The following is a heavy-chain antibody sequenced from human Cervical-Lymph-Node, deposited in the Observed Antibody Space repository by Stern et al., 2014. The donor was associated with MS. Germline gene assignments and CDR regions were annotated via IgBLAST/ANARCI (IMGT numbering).Heavy chain of an antibody. D-gene: IGHD2/OR15-2a*01. CDR2: MGDSDRTI. CDR3: ARGGFYAPFDS. CDR1: GFTFSDNF. J-gene: IGHJ4*02. Sequence: VQLVQSGGGLVKPGGSLRLSCAASGFTFSDNFMSWIRLSPGKGLEWLSYMGDSDRTISYADSAKGRFTISRDNAKNSLYLQMNSLRAEDSAVYYCARGGFYAPFDSWGQGTLVTVSS. V-gene: IGHV3-11*01.